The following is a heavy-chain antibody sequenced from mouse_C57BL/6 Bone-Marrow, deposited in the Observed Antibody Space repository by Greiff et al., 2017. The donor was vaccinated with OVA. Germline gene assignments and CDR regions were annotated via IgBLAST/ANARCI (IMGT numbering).Heavy chain of an antibody. Sequence: DVMLVESGGDLVKPGGSLKLSCAASGFTFSSYGMSWVRQTPDKRLEWVATISSGGSYTYYPDSVKGRFTISRDNAKNTLYLQMSSLKSEDTAMYYCARHEEGPFAYWGQGTLVTVSA. D-gene: IGHD3-3*01. CDR2: ISSGGSYT. J-gene: IGHJ3*01. V-gene: IGHV5-6*02. CDR1: GFTFSSYG. CDR3: ARHEEGPFAY.